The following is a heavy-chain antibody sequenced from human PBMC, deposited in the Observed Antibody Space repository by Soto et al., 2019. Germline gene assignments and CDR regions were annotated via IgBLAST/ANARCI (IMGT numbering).Heavy chain of an antibody. Sequence: GGSLRLSCAASGFTFSASAMHWVRQASGTGLEWVGRIRSKVNSYATTYAASVRGRFTISRDDSKNTAYLQMNSLKTEDTAVYFFTGHESYCGGDCHQLDWFDPWGQGTLVTVST. CDR2: IRSKVNSYAT. CDR1: GFTFSASA. V-gene: IGHV3-73*01. D-gene: IGHD2-21*02. CDR3: TGHESYCGGDCHQLDWFDP. J-gene: IGHJ5*02.